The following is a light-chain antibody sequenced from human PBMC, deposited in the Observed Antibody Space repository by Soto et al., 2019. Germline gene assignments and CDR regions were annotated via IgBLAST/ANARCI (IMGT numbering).Light chain of an antibody. CDR2: DAS. Sequence: ELVITQSPATLSLSPGARATLSCRASQNVANYLDWYQQKPGQAPRLLIYDASTRATGIPDRFSGGGSGTEFTLTISSLQSEDFLAYYCQQYNRWPPITFGQGTRLEIK. CDR1: QNVANY. J-gene: IGKJ5*01. V-gene: IGKV3-15*01. CDR3: QQYNRWPPIT.